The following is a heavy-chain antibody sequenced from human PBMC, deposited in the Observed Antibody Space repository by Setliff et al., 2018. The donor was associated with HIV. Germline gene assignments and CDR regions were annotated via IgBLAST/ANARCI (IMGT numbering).Heavy chain of an antibody. Sequence: ETLSLTCIVSGGSIRSSSYYWGWIRQAPGKGLEWIGSIYQSGTTYYNPALKSRVTISVDTSKNQFSLRLTSVTAADTAVYFCARVETTVTSRLDYWGQGTLVTVSS. J-gene: IGHJ4*02. CDR1: GGSIRSSSYY. CDR2: IYQSGTT. V-gene: IGHV4-39*07. CDR3: ARVETTVTSRLDY. D-gene: IGHD4-17*01.